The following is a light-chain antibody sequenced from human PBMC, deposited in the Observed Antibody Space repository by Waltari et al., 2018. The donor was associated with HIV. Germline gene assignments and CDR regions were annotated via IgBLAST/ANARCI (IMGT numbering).Light chain of an antibody. V-gene: IGKV3-15*01. CDR3: QQYSQWPLT. CDR2: DTS. J-gene: IGKJ4*01. Sequence: MTQFPDALSVSLRDRATVSCRASQSVGNKLAWYQQTPGQAPRLLVYDTSTRAAGIPARFSGAGSGTEFTLTLSSLQSEDFAVYFCQQYSQWPLTFGGGTKVEIK. CDR1: QSVGNK.